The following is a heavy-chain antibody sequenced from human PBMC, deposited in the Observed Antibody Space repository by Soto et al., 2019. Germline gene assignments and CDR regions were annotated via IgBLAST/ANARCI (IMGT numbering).Heavy chain of an antibody. CDR1: GFTFSNYR. CDR3: ARVHLVRTSSYYCGMDV. D-gene: IGHD6-6*01. Sequence: PRGSLRLSCATSGFTFSNYRMNWVREAPGKGLEWVASISGSGKDTFYRDSVKGRFTISRDNAESSLVLQMNSLTVDDTAVYHCARVHLVRTSSYYCGMDVWGPGTTVTVS. J-gene: IGHJ6*02. CDR2: ISGSGKDT. V-gene: IGHV3-21*06.